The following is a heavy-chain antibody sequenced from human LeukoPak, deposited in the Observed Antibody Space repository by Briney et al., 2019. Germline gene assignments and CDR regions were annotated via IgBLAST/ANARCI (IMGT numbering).Heavy chain of an antibody. V-gene: IGHV3-23*01. CDR2: ISGSGGST. Sequence: GGSLRLSCAASGFTFSSYAMSWVRQAPGKGLEWVSAISGSGGSTYYADSVKGRFTISRDNSKNTLYLQMNSLRAEDTAVYYCAKARGGYDLGGSGWDVDYWGQGTLVTVSS. CDR3: AKARGGYDLGGSGWDVDY. J-gene: IGHJ4*02. D-gene: IGHD5-12*01. CDR1: GFTFSSYA.